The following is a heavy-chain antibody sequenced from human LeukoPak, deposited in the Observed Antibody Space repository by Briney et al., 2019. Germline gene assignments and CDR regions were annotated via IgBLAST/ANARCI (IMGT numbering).Heavy chain of an antibody. Sequence: RSSETLSLTCAVYGGSFSGYYWSWIRQPPGKGLEWIGEINHSGSTNYNPSLKSRVTISVDTSKNQFSLKLSSVTAADTAVYYCARQAGGFGELLSSRFRYYYYYMDVWGKGTTVTVSS. J-gene: IGHJ6*03. D-gene: IGHD3-10*01. CDR3: ARQAGGFGELLSSRFRYYYYYMDV. V-gene: IGHV4-34*01. CDR1: GGSFSGYY. CDR2: INHSGST.